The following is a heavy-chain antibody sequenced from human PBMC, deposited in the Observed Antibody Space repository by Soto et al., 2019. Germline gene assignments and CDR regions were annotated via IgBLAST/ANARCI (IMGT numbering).Heavy chain of an antibody. D-gene: IGHD2-2*01. J-gene: IGHJ3*02. Sequence: GGSLRLSCAASGFTFSNYAVSWVRQAPGKGLEWVSGISGSGGSKYSADSVKGRFTISRDTSKNTLYLLMNSLRADDTAIYYCAKVSSTIWSDAFDIWGRGTMVTVSS. CDR2: ISGSGGSK. V-gene: IGHV3-23*01. CDR1: GFTFSNYA. CDR3: AKVSSTIWSDAFDI.